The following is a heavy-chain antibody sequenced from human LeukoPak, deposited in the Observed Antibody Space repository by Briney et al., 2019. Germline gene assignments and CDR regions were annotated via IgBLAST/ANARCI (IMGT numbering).Heavy chain of an antibody. CDR3: ARNFGTSCNS. Sequence: GGSLRLSCAASGFTVSSNYMGWVRQAPDKGLEWVSVIYSGGTTYYADSVKGRFTISRDISKNTVFLQMNSLRAEDTAVYYCARNFGTSCNSWGQGILVTVSS. V-gene: IGHV3-53*01. D-gene: IGHD2-2*01. J-gene: IGHJ4*02. CDR1: GFTVSSNY. CDR2: IYSGGTT.